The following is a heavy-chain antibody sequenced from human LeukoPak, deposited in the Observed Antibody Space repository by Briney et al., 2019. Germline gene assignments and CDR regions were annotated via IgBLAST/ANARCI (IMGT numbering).Heavy chain of an antibody. CDR1: GFTFSSYA. D-gene: IGHD3-9*01. CDR2: ISGSGGST. Sequence: TGGSLRLSCAASGFTFSSYAMSWVRQAPGKGLEWVSAISGSGGSTYYADSVKGRFTISRDNSKNTLYLQMNSLRAEDTAVYYCAXXPQLRYFDWFPTFFDWGQGTLVTVSS. CDR3: AXXPQLRYFDWFPTFFD. J-gene: IGHJ4*02. V-gene: IGHV3-23*01.